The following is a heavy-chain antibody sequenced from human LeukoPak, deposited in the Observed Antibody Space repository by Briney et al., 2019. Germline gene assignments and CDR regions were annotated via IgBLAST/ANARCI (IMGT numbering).Heavy chain of an antibody. Sequence: SETLSLTCTVSGGSFSDFFWTWIRQPPGKGLEWIGEINHSGSTNYNPSLRSRVTISIDTSKNQLSLRLSSVTAADTAVYYCARHWSWYVDYWGQGTLVTVSS. CDR1: GGSFSDFF. V-gene: IGHV4-34*01. CDR2: INHSGST. D-gene: IGHD6-13*01. J-gene: IGHJ4*02. CDR3: ARHWSWYVDY.